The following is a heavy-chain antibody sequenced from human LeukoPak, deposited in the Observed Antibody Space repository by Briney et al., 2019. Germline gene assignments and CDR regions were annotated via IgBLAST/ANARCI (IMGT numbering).Heavy chain of an antibody. CDR2: ISGSGIK. D-gene: IGHD2-8*01. Sequence: GGSLRLSCAASRFTFSSYEMNWVRQAPGKGLEWVSYISGSGIKHYADSVKGRFTISRDNAKNSLYLQMNSLGVEDTAVYYCAREDTGVAFDIWGQGTTVTV. CDR1: RFTFSSYE. CDR3: AREDTGVAFDI. V-gene: IGHV3-48*03. J-gene: IGHJ3*02.